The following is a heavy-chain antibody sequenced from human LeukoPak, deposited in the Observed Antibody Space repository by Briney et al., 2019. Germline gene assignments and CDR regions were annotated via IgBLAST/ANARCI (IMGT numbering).Heavy chain of an antibody. J-gene: IGHJ4*02. CDR1: GFTFSTYA. D-gene: IGHD4-17*01. V-gene: IGHV3-64D*06. CDR3: VNSRMTTVTALDY. Sequence: GGSLRPSCSASGFTFSTYAMHWVRQAPGKGLEYVPTISSNGGDTYYADSVKGRFTISRDNSKNTLYLQMSSLRAEDTAVYYCVNSRMTTVTALDYWGQGTLVTVSS. CDR2: ISSNGGDT.